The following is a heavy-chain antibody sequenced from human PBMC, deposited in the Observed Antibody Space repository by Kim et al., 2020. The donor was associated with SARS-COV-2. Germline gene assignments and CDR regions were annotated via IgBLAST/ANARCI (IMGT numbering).Heavy chain of an antibody. Sequence: GGSLRLSCAASGFTFSNYWMHWFRQDSGKGLLWVSRINADGSNTLYADSVKGRFTISRDNAKNTLYLEMNSLRVEDTALYYCARAGFLNGMDIWGQGTT. CDR1: GFTFSNYW. D-gene: IGHD2-15*01. V-gene: IGHV3-74*01. CDR3: ARAGFLNGMDI. J-gene: IGHJ6*02. CDR2: INADGSNT.